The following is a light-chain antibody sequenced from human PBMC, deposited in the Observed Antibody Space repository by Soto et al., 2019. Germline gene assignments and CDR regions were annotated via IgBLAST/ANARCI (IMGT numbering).Light chain of an antibody. CDR2: DAS. CDR3: QQSDSTPYT. Sequence: DIQMTQSPSSLSASVGDRVTITGRASQTISTYLNWYQQKPGKAPRLLIYDASSLLSGVPSRFSGSGSGTDFTLTIASLQPEDSSTYYCQQSDSTPYTFRQGTKVEI. CDR1: QTISTY. V-gene: IGKV1-39*01. J-gene: IGKJ2*01.